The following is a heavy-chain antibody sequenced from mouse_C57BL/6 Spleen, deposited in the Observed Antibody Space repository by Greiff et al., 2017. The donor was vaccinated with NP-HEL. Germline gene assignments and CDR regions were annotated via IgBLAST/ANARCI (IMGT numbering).Heavy chain of an antibody. CDR3: ARPITTVVEGLFDY. V-gene: IGHV1-64*01. CDR2: IHPNSGST. J-gene: IGHJ2*01. CDR1: GYTFTSYW. D-gene: IGHD1-1*01. Sequence: QVQLQQPGAELVKPGASVKLSCKASGYTFTSYWMHWVKQRPGQGLEWLGMIHPNSGSTNYNEKFKSKATLTVDKSSSTAYMQLSSLTSEDSAVYYCARPITTVVEGLFDYWGQGTTLTVSS.